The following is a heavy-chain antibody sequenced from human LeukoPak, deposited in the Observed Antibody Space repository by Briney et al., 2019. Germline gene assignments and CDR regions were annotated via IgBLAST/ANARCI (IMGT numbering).Heavy chain of an antibody. J-gene: IGHJ6*03. V-gene: IGHV4-38-2*02. D-gene: IGHD6-13*01. CDR3: ARDIPPGIAPNNYMDV. CDR2: IYHSGST. CDR1: GYSISSGYY. Sequence: SETLSLTCTVSGYSISSGYYWGWIRQPPGKGLGWIGSIYHSGSTYYNPSLKSRVTISVDTSKNQFSLKLSSVTAADTAVYYCARDIPPGIAPNNYMDVWGKGTTVTVSS.